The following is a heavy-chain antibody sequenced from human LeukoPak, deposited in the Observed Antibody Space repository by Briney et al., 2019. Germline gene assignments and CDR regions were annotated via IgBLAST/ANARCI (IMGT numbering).Heavy chain of an antibody. V-gene: IGHV1-2*06. D-gene: IGHD5-12*01. CDR2: INPNSGGT. J-gene: IGHJ6*03. CDR1: GYTFTGYY. CDR3: ARDRGYSGYDEDYYYYYMDV. Sequence: ASVKVSCKASGYTFTGYYMHWVRRAPGQGLEWMGRINPNSGGTNYAQKFQGRVTMTRDTSISTAYMELSRLRSDDTAVYYCARDRGYSGYDEDYYYYYMDVWGKGTTVTVSS.